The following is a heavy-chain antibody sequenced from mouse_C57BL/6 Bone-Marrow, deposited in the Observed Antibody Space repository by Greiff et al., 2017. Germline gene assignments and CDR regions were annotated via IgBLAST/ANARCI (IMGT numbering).Heavy chain of an antibody. CDR3: ARDITLYGSSYWYFDV. CDR2: INYDGSST. CDR1: GFTFSDYY. V-gene: IGHV5-16*01. Sequence: EVKVVESEGGLVQPGSSMKLSCTASGFTFSDYYMAWVRQVPEKGLEWVANINYDGSSTYYLDSLKSRFIISRDNAKNILYLQMSSLKSEDTATYYCARDITLYGSSYWYFDVWGTGTTVTVSS. D-gene: IGHD1-1*01. J-gene: IGHJ1*03.